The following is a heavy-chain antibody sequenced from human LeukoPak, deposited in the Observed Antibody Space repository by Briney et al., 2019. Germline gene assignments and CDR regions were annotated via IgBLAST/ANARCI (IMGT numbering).Heavy chain of an antibody. CDR3: AREWGDYSDYWGSFFDY. J-gene: IGHJ4*02. V-gene: IGHV3-30*02. CDR2: IRYDGNTK. D-gene: IGHD4-11*01. Sequence: PGESLRLSCAASGFTFNSNGMHWVRQAPGKGLEWVAFIRYDGNTKYYADSVKGRFTISRDNSKNTLYLQMNSLRAEDTAVYYCAREWGDYSDYWGSFFDYWGQGTLVTVSS. CDR1: GFTFNSNG.